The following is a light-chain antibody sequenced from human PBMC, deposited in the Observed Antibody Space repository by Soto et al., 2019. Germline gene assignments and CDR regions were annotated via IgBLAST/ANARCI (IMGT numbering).Light chain of an antibody. CDR3: SSFSSITREV. CDR1: SSDVGGYNY. CDR2: EVS. V-gene: IGLV2-14*01. J-gene: IGLJ2*01. Sequence: QSALTQPASVSGSPGQSITISCTGTSSDVGGYNYVSWYQQHPGKAPKLMIYEVSNRPSGVSNRFSGSKSDNTASLTISGLQTEDEADYYCSSFSSITREVFGGGTKVTVL.